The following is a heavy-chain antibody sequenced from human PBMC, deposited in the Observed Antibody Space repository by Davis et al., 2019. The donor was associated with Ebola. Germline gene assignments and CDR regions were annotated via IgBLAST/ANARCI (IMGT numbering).Heavy chain of an antibody. CDR1: GFTFSSYA. V-gene: IGHV3-7*01. CDR2: VKQDGSDK. CDR3: ARVGIRWNWFDP. Sequence: GESLKISCAASGFTFSSYAMHWVRQAPGKGLEWVANVKQDGSDKYYVDSVKGRFTISRDNARNSLYLQMNTLRAEDTAVYYCARVGIRWNWFDPWGQGTLVTVSS. J-gene: IGHJ5*02. D-gene: IGHD1-1*01.